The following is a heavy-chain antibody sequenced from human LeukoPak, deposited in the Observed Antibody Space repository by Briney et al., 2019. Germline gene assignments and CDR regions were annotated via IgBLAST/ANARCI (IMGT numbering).Heavy chain of an antibody. V-gene: IGHV1-2*02. CDR2: INPNSGGT. J-gene: IGHJ6*03. Sequence: ASVKVSCNASGYTFTGYYMHWVRQAPGQGLEWMGWINPNSGGTNYAQKFQGRVTMTRDTSISTAYMELSRLRSDDTAVYYCARGYCSSTSCYTFNYYYMDVWGKGTTVTVSS. CDR1: GYTFTGYY. CDR3: ARGYCSSTSCYTFNYYYMDV. D-gene: IGHD2-2*02.